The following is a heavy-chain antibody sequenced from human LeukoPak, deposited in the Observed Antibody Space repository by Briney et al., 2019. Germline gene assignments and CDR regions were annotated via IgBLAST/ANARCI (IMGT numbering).Heavy chain of an antibody. Sequence: GGSLRLSCAASGFTVSSNYMSWVRQAPGKGLEWVSVIYSGGSTYYSDSVKGRFTISRDISKNTLYLQMNSLRAEDTAVYYCARDSTTYYYDRRDTFDIWGQGTMVTVSS. CDR3: ARDSTTYYYDRRDTFDI. CDR1: GFTVSSNY. D-gene: IGHD3-22*01. CDR2: IYSGGST. V-gene: IGHV3-53*01. J-gene: IGHJ3*02.